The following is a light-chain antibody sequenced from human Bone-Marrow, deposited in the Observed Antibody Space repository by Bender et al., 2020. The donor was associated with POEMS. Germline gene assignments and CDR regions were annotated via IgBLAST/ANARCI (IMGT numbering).Light chain of an antibody. J-gene: IGLJ3*02. CDR1: SSNIGNNS. Sequence: QSVLTQPPSVSGTPGQRVIISCSGSSSNIGNNSVCWYQQLPGTAPKHLMYKTFDRPSGVPERFDASKSRTSASLAIAGLLSEDQADYHWATWDYGLRGPVLGGGTKLTVL. V-gene: IGLV1-47*01. CDR3: ATWDYGLRGPV. CDR2: KTF.